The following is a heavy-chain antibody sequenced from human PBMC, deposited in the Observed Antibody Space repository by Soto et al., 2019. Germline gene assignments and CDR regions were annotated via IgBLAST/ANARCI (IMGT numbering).Heavy chain of an antibody. CDR2: IKQDGSEK. CDR1: AFTFSSHW. CDR3: ARIAVAGRPIDY. V-gene: IGHV3-7*01. Sequence: GGSLRLSCAASAFTFSSHWMSWVRQAPGKGLEWVASIKQDGSEKYYVDSVKGRLTISRDNTKNSLYLQMNSLRAEDTAVYYCARIAVAGRPIDYWGQGTLVTVSS. J-gene: IGHJ4*02. D-gene: IGHD6-19*01.